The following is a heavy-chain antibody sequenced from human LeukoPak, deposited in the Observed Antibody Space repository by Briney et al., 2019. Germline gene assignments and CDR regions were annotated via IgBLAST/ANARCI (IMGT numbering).Heavy chain of an antibody. CDR3: ARGKYYDFWSGPDY. CDR2: INTDGSST. V-gene: IGHV3-74*01. CDR1: GFTFSIYW. J-gene: IGHJ4*02. Sequence: GGSLRLSCAASGFTFSIYWMHWVRQAPGKGLVWVSRINTDGSSTSYADSVKGRFTISRDNAKNTLYLQMNSLRAEDTAVYYCARGKYYDFWSGPDYWGQGTLVTVSS. D-gene: IGHD3-3*01.